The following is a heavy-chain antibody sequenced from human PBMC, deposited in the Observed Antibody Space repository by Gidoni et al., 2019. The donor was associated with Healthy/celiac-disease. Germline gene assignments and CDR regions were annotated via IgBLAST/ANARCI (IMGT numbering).Heavy chain of an antibody. CDR1: GDSVASNRAA. V-gene: IGHV6-1*01. CDR3: ARSWQYSSSWSYYYYYMDV. Sequence: QVQLQQSGPGLVKPSQTLSLTCAISGDSVASNRAAWNWIRQSPSRGLEWLGRTYYRSKWYNYYAVSVKSRITINPDTSKNQFSLQLNSVTPEDTAVYYCARSWQYSSSWSYYYYYMDVWGKGTTVTVSS. CDR2: TYYRSKWYN. D-gene: IGHD6-13*01. J-gene: IGHJ6*03.